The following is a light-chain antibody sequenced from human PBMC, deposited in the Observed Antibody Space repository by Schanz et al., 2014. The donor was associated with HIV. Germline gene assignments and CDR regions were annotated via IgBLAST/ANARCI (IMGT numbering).Light chain of an antibody. CDR1: QSVKSNF. J-gene: IGKJ4*02. CDR3: QHYGDSRGT. Sequence: EIVLTQSPGTLSLSPGERGTLSCRASQSVKSNFIGWYQQKPGQAPRLLIFGASNRATGIPDRFSGGGSGTDFTLTISRLEPEDFAVYYCQHYGDSRGTFGGGTKVDI. CDR2: GAS. V-gene: IGKV3-20*01.